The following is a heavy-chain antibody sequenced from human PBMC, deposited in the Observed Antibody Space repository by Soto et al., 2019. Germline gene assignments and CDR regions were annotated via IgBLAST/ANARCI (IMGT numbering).Heavy chain of an antibody. J-gene: IGHJ6*02. CDR1: GYTFTSYY. Sequence: ASVKVSCKASGYTFTSYYMHWVRQAPGQGLEWMGIINPSGGSTSYAQKFQGRVTMTRDTSTSTVYMELSSLRSEDTAVYYCARDAEYYYDSSAPYYYYGMDVWGQGTTVTVS. D-gene: IGHD3-22*01. CDR3: ARDAEYYYDSSAPYYYYGMDV. V-gene: IGHV1-46*01. CDR2: INPSGGST.